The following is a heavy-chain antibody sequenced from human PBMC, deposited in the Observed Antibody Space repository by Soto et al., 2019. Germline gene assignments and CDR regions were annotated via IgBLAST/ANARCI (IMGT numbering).Heavy chain of an antibody. D-gene: IGHD5-18*01. V-gene: IGHV4-59*01. CDR1: GGSTSGFY. J-gene: IGHJ5*01. CDR2: IYYSGST. CDR3: ARVRWGANSYPKLCWLDS. Sequence: SETLPLTCAVSGGSTSGFYWSWIRQPPGKGLEWIGSIYYSGSTKYYNPSLKSRVTMSVDTSKNQFSLKLGYVTAADTAVYYCARVRWGANSYPKLCWLDSWGRGTRVTV.